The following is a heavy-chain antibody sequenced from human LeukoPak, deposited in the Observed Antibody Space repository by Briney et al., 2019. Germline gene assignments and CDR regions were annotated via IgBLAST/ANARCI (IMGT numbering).Heavy chain of an antibody. J-gene: IGHJ4*02. CDR2: INPNSGGT. CDR1: GYTFTGYY. Sequence: ASVKVSCKASGYTFTGYYMHWVRQAPGQGLEWMGWINPNSGGTNYAQKFQGRVTMTRDTSISTAYMELSRPRSDDTAVYYCARTPRIVGAIFDYWGQGTLVTVSS. V-gene: IGHV1-2*02. CDR3: ARTPRIVGAIFDY. D-gene: IGHD1-26*01.